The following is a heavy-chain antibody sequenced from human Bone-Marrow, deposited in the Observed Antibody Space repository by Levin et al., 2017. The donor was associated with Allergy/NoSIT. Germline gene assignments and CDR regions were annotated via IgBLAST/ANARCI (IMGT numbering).Heavy chain of an antibody. J-gene: IGHJ4*02. V-gene: IGHV4-30-2*01. CDR1: GGSISSGGYS. CDR3: ARGVKKQQLPLGY. CDR2: IYHSGST. D-gene: IGHD6-13*01. Sequence: SETLSLTCAVSGGSISSGGYSWSWIRQPPGKGLEWIGYIYHSGSTYYNPSLKSRVTISVDRSKNQFSLKLSSVTAADTAVYYCARGVKKQQLPLGYWGQGTLVTVSS.